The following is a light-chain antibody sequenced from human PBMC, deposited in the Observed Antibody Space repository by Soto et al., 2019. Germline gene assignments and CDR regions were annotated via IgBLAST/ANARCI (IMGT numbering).Light chain of an antibody. CDR3: QQYGSSTRT. CDR2: GTS. J-gene: IGKJ1*01. CDR1: QNVGSRY. V-gene: IGKV3-20*01. Sequence: EIVLTQSPFTLSLSPGERATLSCRASQNVGSRYLAWYQQKPSHAPRLLIYGTSNRATGIPDRFSGSGSGTDFSLTISSLETRDLAVSYCQQYGSSTRTVGQGTKVDSK.